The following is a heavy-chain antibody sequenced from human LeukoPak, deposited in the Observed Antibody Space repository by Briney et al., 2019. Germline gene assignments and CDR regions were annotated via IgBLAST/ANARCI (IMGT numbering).Heavy chain of an antibody. Sequence: ASVKVSCKASGYTFTNYGISWVRQAPGQGFEWMGRISTHNGNTNYAQNLQGRATLTTDTSTSTAYMELRSLRPDDTAVYYCARTNYLLDYWGQGTLVTVSS. D-gene: IGHD4/OR15-4a*01. CDR1: GYTFTNYG. J-gene: IGHJ4*02. CDR3: ARTNYLLDY. V-gene: IGHV1-18*01. CDR2: ISTHNGNT.